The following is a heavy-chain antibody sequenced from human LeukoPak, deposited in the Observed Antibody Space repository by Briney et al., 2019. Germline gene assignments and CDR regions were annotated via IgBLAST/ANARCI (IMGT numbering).Heavy chain of an antibody. CDR3: ARDGRYYGSGSYYQH. J-gene: IGHJ1*01. Sequence: SVKVSCKASGGTFSSYAISWVRQAPGQGLEWMGGIIPIFGTANYAQKFQGRVTITADKSTSTAYMELSSLRSEDTAVYYCARDGRYYGSGSYYQHWGQGTLVTVSS. V-gene: IGHV1-69*06. CDR1: GGTFSSYA. D-gene: IGHD3-10*01. CDR2: IIPIFGTA.